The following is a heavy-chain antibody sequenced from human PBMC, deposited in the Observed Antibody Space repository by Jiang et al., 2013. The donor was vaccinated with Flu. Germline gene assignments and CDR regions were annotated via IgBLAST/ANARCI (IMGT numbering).Heavy chain of an antibody. CDR3: ARGSPRGFFDP. CDR1: GGSISSGDYY. Sequence: GPGLVKPSQTLSLTCTVSGGSISSGDYYWSWIRQPPGKGLEWIGYIYYSGSAYYNPSLKSRVTISVDTSKNQFSLKLSSVTAADTAAYYCARGSPRGFFDPWGQGTLVTVSS. V-gene: IGHV4-30-4*01. CDR2: IYYSGSA. J-gene: IGHJ5*02.